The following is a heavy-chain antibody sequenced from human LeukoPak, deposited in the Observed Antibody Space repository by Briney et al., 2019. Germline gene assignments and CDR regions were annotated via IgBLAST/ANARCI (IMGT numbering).Heavy chain of an antibody. CDR3: ARDSEWELLSTHFDY. CDR2: IKQDGSEK. CDR1: GFTLSSYW. D-gene: IGHD1-26*01. V-gene: IGHV3-7*01. Sequence: TGGSLRLSCAASGFTLSSYWMSWVRQAPGKGLEWVANIKQDGSEKYYVDSVKGRFTISRDNAKNSLYLQMNSLRAEDTAVYYCARDSEWELLSTHFDYWGQGTLVTVSS. J-gene: IGHJ4*02.